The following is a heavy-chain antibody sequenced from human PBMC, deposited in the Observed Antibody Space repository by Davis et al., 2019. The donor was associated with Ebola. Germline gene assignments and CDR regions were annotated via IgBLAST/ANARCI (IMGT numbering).Heavy chain of an antibody. V-gene: IGHV4-4*02. Sequence: MPSETLSLTCAVSGGSISSSNWWSWARQPPGKGLEWIGEIYHSGSTNYNPSPKSRVTISVDKSKNQFSLKLSSVTAADTAVYYCARVGVLEQAFDSWGQGTLVTVSS. CDR1: GGSISSSNW. J-gene: IGHJ4*02. CDR3: ARVGVLEQAFDS. D-gene: IGHD3-16*01. CDR2: IYHSGST.